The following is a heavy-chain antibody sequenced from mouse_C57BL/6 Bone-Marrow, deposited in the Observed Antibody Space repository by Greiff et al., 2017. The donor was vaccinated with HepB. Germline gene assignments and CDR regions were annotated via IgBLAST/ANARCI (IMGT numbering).Heavy chain of an antibody. J-gene: IGHJ2*01. CDR2: IYPRDGST. V-gene: IGHV1-78*01. CDR3: ARGDHYYAIIPYSFNY. Sequence: VKLMESDAELVKPGDSVKISCKVSGYTFTDHTIHWMKQRPEQGLEWIGYIYPRDGSTKYNEKFKGKATLTADKSSSTAYMQLNSLTSEDSAVYFCARGDHYYAIIPYSFNYLHQFTTLTVSS. D-gene: IGHD1-2*01. CDR1: GYTFTDHT.